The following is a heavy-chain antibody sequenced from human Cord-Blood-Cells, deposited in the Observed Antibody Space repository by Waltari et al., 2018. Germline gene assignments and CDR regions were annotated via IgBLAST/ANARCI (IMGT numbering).Heavy chain of an antibody. CDR2: IYYSGST. Sequence: QVQLQESGPGLVKPSEPLSLTCTVSGGSISTHYWSWIRQPPGKGLEWIGYIYYSGSTNYNPSLKSRVTISVDTSKNQFSQKLSSVTAADTAVYYCARLELGWSYFDYWGQGTLVTVSS. CDR3: ARLELGWSYFDY. D-gene: IGHD1-7*01. V-gene: IGHV4-59*11. J-gene: IGHJ4*02. CDR1: GGSISTHY.